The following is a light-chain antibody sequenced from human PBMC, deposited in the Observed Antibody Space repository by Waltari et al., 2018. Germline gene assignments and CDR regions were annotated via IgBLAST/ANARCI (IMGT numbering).Light chain of an antibody. CDR3: QQYYSYPRT. CDR1: QSISNW. J-gene: IGKJ1*01. Sequence: DIQMTQSPSILSASVGYRVTITCRASQSISNWLAWYQQKPGKAPKLLIFKTSSLESGVPSRFSGRGSGTDFTLTISSLQPEDYATYYCQQYYSYPRTFGQGTKVEIK. CDR2: KTS. V-gene: IGKV1-5*03.